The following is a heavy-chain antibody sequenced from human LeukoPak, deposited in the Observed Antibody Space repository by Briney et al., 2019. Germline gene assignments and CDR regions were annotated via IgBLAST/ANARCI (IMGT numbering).Heavy chain of an antibody. V-gene: IGHV3-9*01. CDR3: AKVGSMTGSISAQEYFDL. D-gene: IGHD3-9*01. CDR2: ISWNSGSI. Sequence: PGGSLRLSCAASGFTFDDYSMHWVRQTPGKGLEWVSGISWNSGSIAYADSVKGRFTISRDNAKNSLYLQMNSLRPEDTALYYCAKVGSMTGSISAQEYFDLWGRGTLVTVSS. J-gene: IGHJ2*01. CDR1: GFTFDDYS.